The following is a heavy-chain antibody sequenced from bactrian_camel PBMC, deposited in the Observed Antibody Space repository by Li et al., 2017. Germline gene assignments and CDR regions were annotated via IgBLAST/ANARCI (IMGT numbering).Heavy chain of an antibody. Sequence: HVQLVESGGGSVQAGGSLRLSCTASGDTDSITSMGWFRQGPGLEREGVASIIFGTGQTFYADPVKGRFTVSQDSAKNTLHLELNMAKTEDTAVYYCAASRPGIISVCQTPYITRLGLEGQGTQVTVS. CDR1: GDTDSITS. D-gene: IGHD1*01. CDR2: IIFGTGQT. J-gene: IGHJ4*01. V-gene: IGHV3S54*01.